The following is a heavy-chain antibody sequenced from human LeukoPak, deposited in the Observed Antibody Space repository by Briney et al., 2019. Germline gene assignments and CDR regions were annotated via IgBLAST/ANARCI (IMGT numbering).Heavy chain of an antibody. CDR1: GGTFSSYA. J-gene: IGHJ5*02. CDR2: IIPIFGTA. CDR3: ARRPYSSGYYYWFDP. Sequence: ASVKVSCKASGGTFSSYAISWVRQAPGQGLEWMGGIIPIFGTANYAQKSQGRVTITADESTSTAYMELSSLRSEDTAVYYCARRPYSSGYYYWFDPWGQGTLVTVSS. D-gene: IGHD3-22*01. V-gene: IGHV1-69*13.